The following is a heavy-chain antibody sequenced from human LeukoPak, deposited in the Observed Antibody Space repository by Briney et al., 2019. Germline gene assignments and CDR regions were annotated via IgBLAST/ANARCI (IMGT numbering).Heavy chain of an antibody. CDR2: ISWNSGSI. CDR1: GFTFDDYA. Sequence: PGGSLRLSCAASGFTFDDYAMHWVRQAPGKGLEWVSGISWNSGSIGYADSVKGRFTISRDNAKNSLYLQMNSLRAEDMALYYCAKDVGSYSSSSYYDYWGQGTLVTVSS. V-gene: IGHV3-9*03. D-gene: IGHD6-13*01. CDR3: AKDVGSYSSSSYYDY. J-gene: IGHJ4*02.